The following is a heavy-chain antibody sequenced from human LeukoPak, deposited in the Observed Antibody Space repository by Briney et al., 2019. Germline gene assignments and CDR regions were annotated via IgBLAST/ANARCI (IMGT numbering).Heavy chain of an antibody. D-gene: IGHD6-19*01. V-gene: IGHV3-23*01. J-gene: IGHJ4*02. CDR1: GFIFSNNA. CDR3: VKGPRPDITVAHTVEN. CDR2: ISSRGDST. Sequence: GESLRLSCAASGFIFSNNAMSWDRQVPGRGLEWVSTISSRGDSTYVADSVKGRFTISRDNSKNSLYLQMNTVRAEDTAVYYCVKGPRPDITVAHTVENWGQGTLVTVSS.